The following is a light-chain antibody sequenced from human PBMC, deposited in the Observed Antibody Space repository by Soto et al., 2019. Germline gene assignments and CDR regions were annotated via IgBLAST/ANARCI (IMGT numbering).Light chain of an antibody. CDR1: QSVSSSY. CDR3: QRYGSSLLT. CDR2: GAS. J-gene: IGKJ4*01. Sequence: EIVLTQSPGTLSLSPGERATLSCRASQSVSSSYLAWYQQKPGQAPRLLIYGASSRATGIPDRFSGSGSGKDVTLTISRLEPEDFAVYYCQRYGSSLLTFGGGTKVEI. V-gene: IGKV3-20*01.